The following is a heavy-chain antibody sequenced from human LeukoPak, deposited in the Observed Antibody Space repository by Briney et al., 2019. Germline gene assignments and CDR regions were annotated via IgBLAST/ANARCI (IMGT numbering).Heavy chain of an antibody. J-gene: IGHJ4*02. D-gene: IGHD6-19*01. CDR3: ATERRYSSGWLD. CDR1: GYTLTELS. CDR2: FDPEDGET. V-gene: IGHV1-24*01. Sequence: GASVKVSCMVSGYTLTELSMHWGRQAPGKGLEWVGGFDPEDGETIYAQKFQGRVTMTEDTSTDTAYMELSSLRSEDTAVYYCATERRYSSGWLDWGQGTLVTVSS.